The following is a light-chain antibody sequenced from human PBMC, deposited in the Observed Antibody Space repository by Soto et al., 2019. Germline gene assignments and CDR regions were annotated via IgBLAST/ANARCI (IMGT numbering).Light chain of an antibody. J-gene: IGKJ1*01. CDR3: QQFYMGWT. CDR1: QSVRGS. Sequence: DIQMTQSPSTLSASVGDRVTITCRASQSVRGSLAWYQQQPGKAPKLLIYDVSNLESGVPSRFSAFGSGTEFTLSISSPQPDDFGTYYCQQFYMGWTFGQGTRVDLK. CDR2: DVS. V-gene: IGKV1-5*01.